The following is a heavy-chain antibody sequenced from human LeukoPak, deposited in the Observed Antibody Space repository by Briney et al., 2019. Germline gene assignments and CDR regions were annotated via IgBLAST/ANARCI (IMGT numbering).Heavy chain of an antibody. CDR2: INTNTGNP. CDR1: GYTFTSNA. D-gene: IGHD2-15*01. V-gene: IGHV7-4-1*02. Sequence: ASVKVSCKTSGYTFTSNAMSWVRQAPGQGLEWMGWINTNTGNPTYAQGFTGRFVFSWDTSINTAYLQISSLKTEDTAVYYCASLLGSLGGFDIWGQGTMVSVSS. J-gene: IGHJ3*02. CDR3: ASLLGSLGGFDI.